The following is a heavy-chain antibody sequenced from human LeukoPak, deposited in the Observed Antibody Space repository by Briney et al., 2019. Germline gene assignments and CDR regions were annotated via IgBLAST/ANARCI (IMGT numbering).Heavy chain of an antibody. V-gene: IGHV3-23*01. Sequence: PGGSLRLSCAASGFTFSSYSMSWVGQAPGKGLEWVSAINGGGVTTYYADSVKGRFTISRDNSKNTLYLQMNSLRAEDTAVYYCAKISRFLEWLPESYYFDYWGQGTLVTVSS. CDR2: INGGGVTT. CDR3: AKISRFLEWLPESYYFDY. CDR1: GFTFSSYS. D-gene: IGHD3-3*01. J-gene: IGHJ4*02.